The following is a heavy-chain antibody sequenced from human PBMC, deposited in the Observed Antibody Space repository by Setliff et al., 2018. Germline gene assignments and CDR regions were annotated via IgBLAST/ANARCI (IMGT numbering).Heavy chain of an antibody. CDR1: GYTFTGYY. CDR3: ARGTSSSSWPEYFQH. V-gene: IGHV1-2*02. J-gene: IGHJ1*01. CDR2: INPNTGGT. Sequence: GASVKVSCKASGYTFTGYYMHWVRQAPGQGLEWMGWINPNTGGTNYAQKLQGRVTMTRDTSISTAYMELSRLRSDDTAVYYCARGTSSSSWPEYFQHRGQGTLVTVSS. D-gene: IGHD6-13*01.